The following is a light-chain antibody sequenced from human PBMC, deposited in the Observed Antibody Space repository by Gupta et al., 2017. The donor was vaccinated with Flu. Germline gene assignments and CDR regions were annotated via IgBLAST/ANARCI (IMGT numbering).Light chain of an antibody. CDR2: ENN. V-gene: IGLV1-51*02. CDR3: GTWDISLGGV. J-gene: IGLJ2*01. Sequence: QSVLTQPPSVSAAPGQKVTISCSGSSSNVGFTYVAWYQQFPGTAPRLLIYENNKRPSGIPDRFSGSTSGTSATLGITGLQTEDEADYYCGTWDISLGGVFGGGTKLTVL. CDR1: SSNVGFTY.